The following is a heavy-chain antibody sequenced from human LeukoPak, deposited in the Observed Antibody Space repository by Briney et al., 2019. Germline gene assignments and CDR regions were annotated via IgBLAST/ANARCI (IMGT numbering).Heavy chain of an antibody. Sequence: GVTLRLSCAASGFSFSTCAMNWVRQAPGKGLEWVSTISGGGDGALYADSVKGRFTISRDNSKNTLFLQMNSRRAEDTAVYYCAKRTRGYSYGTLDYWGQGTLVTVSS. CDR2: ISGGGDGA. V-gene: IGHV3-23*01. CDR1: GFSFSTCA. D-gene: IGHD5-18*01. J-gene: IGHJ4*02. CDR3: AKRTRGYSYGTLDY.